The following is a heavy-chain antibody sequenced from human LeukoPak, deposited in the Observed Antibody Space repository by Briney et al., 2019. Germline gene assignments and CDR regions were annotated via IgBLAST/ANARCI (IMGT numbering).Heavy chain of an antibody. CDR2: IGSSGANT. Sequence: GGSLRLSCAASGFTFSNYVMSWVRQAPRKGREWVSLIGSSGANTYYADSVKGRFTISRDKSKNTLYLQMNSRRAEDTDVYYCAREGPRGNSQLDYWGQGTLVTVSS. CDR1: GFTFSNYV. J-gene: IGHJ4*02. CDR3: AREGPRGNSQLDY. D-gene: IGHD5-24*01. V-gene: IGHV3-23*01.